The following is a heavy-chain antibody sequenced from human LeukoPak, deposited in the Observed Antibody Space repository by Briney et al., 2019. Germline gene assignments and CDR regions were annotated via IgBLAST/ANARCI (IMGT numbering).Heavy chain of an antibody. V-gene: IGHV1-58*01. D-gene: IGHD3-3*01. CDR3: AAAPDYDFWSGYFNPPDY. Sequence: SVKVSCKASGFTFTSSAVQWVRQARGQRLEWVGWIVVGSGNTNYAQKFQERVTITRDVSTSTAYMELSSLRSEDTAVYYCAAAPDYDFWSGYFNPPDYWGQGTLVTVSS. CDR2: IVVGSGNT. CDR1: GFTFTSSA. J-gene: IGHJ4*02.